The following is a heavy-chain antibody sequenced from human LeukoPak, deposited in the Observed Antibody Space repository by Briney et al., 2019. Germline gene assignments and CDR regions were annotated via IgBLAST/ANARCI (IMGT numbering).Heavy chain of an antibody. CDR2: ISYDGSNK. D-gene: IGHD1-26*01. Sequence: GGSLRLSCAASGFTFSSYAMHWVRQAPGKGLEWVAVISYDGSNKYYADSVKGRFTISRDNSKNTLYLQMNSLRAEDTAVYYCARERELLRFDYWGQGTLVTVSS. V-gene: IGHV3-30-3*01. CDR1: GFTFSSYA. CDR3: ARERELLRFDY. J-gene: IGHJ4*02.